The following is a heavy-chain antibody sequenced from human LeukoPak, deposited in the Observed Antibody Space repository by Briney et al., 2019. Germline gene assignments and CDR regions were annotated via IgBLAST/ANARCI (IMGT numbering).Heavy chain of an antibody. V-gene: IGHV1-46*01. CDR3: ARDWDHGSFDL. CDR1: GYPFTAFS. CDR2: INPGIFTT. D-gene: IGHD1-14*01. Sequence: ASVKVSCKALGYPFTAFSLHWVRQAPGQAPEWMAIINPGIFTTTYAQKPQDRITVTSDASTATVYMELRSLRLEDTAVYICARDWDHGSFDLWGAGTLVTVSS. J-gene: IGHJ4*02.